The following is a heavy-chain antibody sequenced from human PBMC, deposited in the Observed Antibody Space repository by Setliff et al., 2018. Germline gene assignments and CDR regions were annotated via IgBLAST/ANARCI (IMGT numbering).Heavy chain of an antibody. Sequence: SETLSLTCTVSGGSISSGDYYWSWIRQPPGKGLEWIGYIYYSGSTYYNPTLKSRVTISVDTSKNQFSLKLSSVTAADTAVYYCARDRTDSSGHVDYWGQGTLVTVSS. D-gene: IGHD3-22*01. J-gene: IGHJ4*02. CDR3: ARDRTDSSGHVDY. CDR2: IYYSGST. V-gene: IGHV4-30-4*08. CDR1: GGSISSGDYY.